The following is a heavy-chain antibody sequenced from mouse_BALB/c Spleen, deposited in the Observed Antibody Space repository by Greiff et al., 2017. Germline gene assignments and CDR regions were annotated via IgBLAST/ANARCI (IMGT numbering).Heavy chain of an antibody. J-gene: IGHJ2*01. V-gene: IGHV1S56*01. D-gene: IGHD2-14*01. Sequence: QVQLKQSGAELVKPGASVKLSCKASGYTFTSYDINWVRQRPEQGLEWIGWIFPGDGSTKYNEKFKGKATLTADKSSSTAYMQLSSLTSEDSAVYYCARSDYRYDYFDYWGQGTTLTVSS. CDR3: ARSDYRYDYFDY. CDR2: IFPGDGST. CDR1: GYTFTSYD.